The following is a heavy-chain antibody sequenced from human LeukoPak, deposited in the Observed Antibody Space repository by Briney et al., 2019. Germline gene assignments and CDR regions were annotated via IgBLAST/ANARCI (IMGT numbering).Heavy chain of an antibody. V-gene: IGHV3-7*01. J-gene: IGHJ3*02. Sequence: GGSLRLSCAASGFTFSSYWMSWVRQAPGKGLEWVANIKQDGSVKYYVDSVKGRFTISRDNAKNSLYLQMNSLRAEDTAVYYCVRPPLVTAIAAFDIWGQGTMVTVSS. CDR2: IKQDGSVK. CDR1: GFTFSSYW. D-gene: IGHD2-21*02. CDR3: VRPPLVTAIAAFDI.